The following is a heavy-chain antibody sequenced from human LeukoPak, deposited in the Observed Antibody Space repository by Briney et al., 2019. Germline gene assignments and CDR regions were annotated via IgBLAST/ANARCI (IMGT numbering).Heavy chain of an antibody. CDR1: GFTFSSYG. Sequence: GSLRLSCAASGFTFSSYGMHWVRQAPGKGLEWVAFIRYDGSNKYYADSVKGRFTISRDNSKNTLYLQMNSLRAEDTAVYYCARAEWDLRAPFDYWGQGTLVTVSS. J-gene: IGHJ4*02. CDR3: ARAEWDLRAPFDY. D-gene: IGHD1-26*01. V-gene: IGHV3-30*02. CDR2: IRYDGSNK.